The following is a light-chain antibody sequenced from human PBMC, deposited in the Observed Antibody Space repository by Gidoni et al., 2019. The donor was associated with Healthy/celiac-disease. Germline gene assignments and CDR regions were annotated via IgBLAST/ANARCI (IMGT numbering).Light chain of an antibody. J-gene: IGKJ1*01. V-gene: IGKV1-5*01. CDR1: QSISSW. CDR3: QQYNSYST. CDR2: DAA. Sequence: DIQMTQSPSTLSASVGDRVTITCRASQSISSWLAWYQQKPGKAPKLLIYDAASLESGVPSRFSGSGSGTEFTLTSSSLQPDDFATYYCQQYNSYSTFXQXTKVEIK.